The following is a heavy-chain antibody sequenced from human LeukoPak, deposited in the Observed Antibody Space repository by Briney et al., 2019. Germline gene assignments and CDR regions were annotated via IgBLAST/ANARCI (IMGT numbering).Heavy chain of an antibody. V-gene: IGHV3-23*01. CDR1: GFTFSSYG. CDR3: AKPVAEIVRNDAFDI. D-gene: IGHD3-22*01. Sequence: GGSLRLSCVASGFTFSSYGMSWVRQAPGKGLEWVSAISGSGGSTYYADSVKGRFTISRDNSKNTLYLQMNSLRAEDTAVYYCAKPVAEIVRNDAFDIWGQGTMVTVSS. CDR2: ISGSGGST. J-gene: IGHJ3*02.